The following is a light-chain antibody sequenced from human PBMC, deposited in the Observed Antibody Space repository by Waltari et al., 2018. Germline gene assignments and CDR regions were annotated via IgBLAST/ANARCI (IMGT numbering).Light chain of an antibody. V-gene: IGLV1-51*01. J-gene: IGLJ2*01. CDR3: ATWDNNLKDVV. CDR1: SSNIGNYY. Sequence: QSVLTQPPSVSAAPGQKVTISCSGSSSNIGNYYVSWYYHLPGAAPKLLIYENNKRPSGIPDRFSASKSGTSATLCITGLQIGDEADYYCATWDNNLKDVVFGGGTKLTVL. CDR2: ENN.